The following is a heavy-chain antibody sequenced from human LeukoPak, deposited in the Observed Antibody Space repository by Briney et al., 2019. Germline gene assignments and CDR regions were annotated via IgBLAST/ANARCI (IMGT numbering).Heavy chain of an antibody. Sequence: GSLRLSCAASGFTFSSYAMSWVRQAPGKGLEWFSAISGSGGSTYYADSVKGRFTISTDNCKNTLYLQMHILRAGDTDVYYCARAGDSGYSSSSYYYYMDVGGKGTTVTVSS. V-gene: IGHV3-23*01. D-gene: IGHD6-13*01. J-gene: IGHJ6*03. CDR1: GFTFSSYA. CDR2: ISGSGGST. CDR3: ARAGDSGYSSSSYYYYMDV.